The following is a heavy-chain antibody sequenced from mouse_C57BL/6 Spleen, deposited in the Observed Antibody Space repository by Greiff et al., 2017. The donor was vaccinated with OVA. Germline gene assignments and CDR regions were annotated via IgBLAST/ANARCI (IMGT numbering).Heavy chain of an antibody. J-gene: IGHJ4*01. CDR2: LNPNNGGP. D-gene: IGHD2-10*02. CDR3: ARSPYGGYAIDY. CDR1: GYTFTDYY. Sequence: VQLKESGPELVKPGASVKISCKASGYTFTDYYMDWVKQSHGKSLEWIGDLNPNNGGPIYNQKFKGKAHLTVDKSSSTAYMELRSLTAEDTAFYYCARSPYGGYAIDYWGQGTSVTVSS. V-gene: IGHV1-18*01.